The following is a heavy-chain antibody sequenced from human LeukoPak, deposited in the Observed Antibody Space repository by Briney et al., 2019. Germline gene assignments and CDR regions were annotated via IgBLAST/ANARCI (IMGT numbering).Heavy chain of an antibody. D-gene: IGHD5-24*01. Sequence: GASVKVSCKASGGTFSSYAISWVRQAPGQGLEWMGGIIPIFGTANYAQKFQGRVAITADESTSTAYMELSSLRSEDTAVYYCARDRLWDGDNPGDYYMDVWGKGTTVTISS. CDR1: GGTFSSYA. CDR3: ARDRLWDGDNPGDYYMDV. CDR2: IIPIFGTA. J-gene: IGHJ6*03. V-gene: IGHV1-69*01.